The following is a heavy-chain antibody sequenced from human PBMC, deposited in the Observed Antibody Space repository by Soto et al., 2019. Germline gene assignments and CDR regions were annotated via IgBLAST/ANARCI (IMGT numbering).Heavy chain of an antibody. CDR1: GYTFTSYD. CDR3: AREWIRRADYYYYAIAF. CDR2: MNPNSGNT. V-gene: IGHV1-8*01. Sequence: QVQLVQSGAEVKKPRASVKVSCKSSGYTFTSYDINWVRQATGQGLEWMGWMNPNSGNTGYAQKFQCRVTMTRNTSISTAYMELSSLRSEDTAVYYCAREWIRRADYYYYAIAFWGQGTTVTFAS. D-gene: IGHD5-18*01. J-gene: IGHJ6*02.